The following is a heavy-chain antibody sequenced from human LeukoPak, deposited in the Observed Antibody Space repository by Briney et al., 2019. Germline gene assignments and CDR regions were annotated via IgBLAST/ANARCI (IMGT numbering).Heavy chain of an antibody. V-gene: IGHV3-48*01. CDR1: GFTFSTYS. CDR3: ASLTRGSLGELSSPFDY. CDR2: ISISSGII. J-gene: IGHJ4*02. D-gene: IGHD3-16*02. Sequence: PGGSLRLSCAASGFTFSTYSMNWVRQAPGKGLEWVSYISISSGIIYYADSVKGRFTISRDNSKNTLYLQMNSLRAEDTAVYYCASLTRGSLGELSSPFDYWGQGTLVTVSS.